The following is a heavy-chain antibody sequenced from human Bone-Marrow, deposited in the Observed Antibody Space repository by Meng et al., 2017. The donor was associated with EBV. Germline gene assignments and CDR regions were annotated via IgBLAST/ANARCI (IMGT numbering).Heavy chain of an antibody. Sequence: QVQLQGSGPGLVKPSETLLLTCTVSGGSISSYYWSWIRQPPGKGLEWIGYIYYSGSSNYNPSLKSRVTISVDTSKNQFSLKLSSVTAADTAVYYCAREKGGGAQDYWGQGTLVTVSS. V-gene: IGHV4-59*01. D-gene: IGHD2-15*01. CDR3: AREKGGGAQDY. CDR2: IYYSGSS. J-gene: IGHJ4*02. CDR1: GGSISSYY.